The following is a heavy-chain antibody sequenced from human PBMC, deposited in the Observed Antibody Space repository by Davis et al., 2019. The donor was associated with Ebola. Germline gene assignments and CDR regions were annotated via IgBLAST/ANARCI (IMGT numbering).Heavy chain of an antibody. CDR3: ARGDHCISGSCYFEY. D-gene: IGHD2-2*01. J-gene: IGHJ4*02. V-gene: IGHV4-59*02. CDR2: IYYSGST. CDR1: GDSVRSFY. Sequence: SETLSLTCTVSGDSVRSFYWSWIRQPPGKGLEWIGYIYYSGSTNYNPSLKSRVTISVDTSKNQFSLKLSSVTAADTAVYFCARGDHCISGSCYFEYWGQGRLVTVSS.